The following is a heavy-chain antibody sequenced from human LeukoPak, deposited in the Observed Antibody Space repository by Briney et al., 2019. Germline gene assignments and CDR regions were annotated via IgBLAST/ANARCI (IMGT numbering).Heavy chain of an antibody. J-gene: IGHJ6*04. CDR1: GFTFSSYA. CDR2: ISYDGSNK. V-gene: IGHV3-30*04. D-gene: IGHD3-10*01. CDR3: ARDLVRGVIITARVKNYYYYGMDV. Sequence: PGGSLRLSCAASGFTFSSYAMHWVRQAPGKGLEWVAVISYDGSNKYYADSVKGRFTISRDNSKNTLYLQMNSLRAEDTAVYYCARDLVRGVIITARVKNYYYYGMDVWGKGTTVTVSS.